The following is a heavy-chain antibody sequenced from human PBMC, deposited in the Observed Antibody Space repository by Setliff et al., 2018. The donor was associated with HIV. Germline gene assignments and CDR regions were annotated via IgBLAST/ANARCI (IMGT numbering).Heavy chain of an antibody. CDR2: IYATGST. V-gene: IGHV4-4*07. CDR1: DGSVSNQY. J-gene: IGHJ4*02. D-gene: IGHD2-15*01. Sequence: SETLSLTCIVSDGSVSNQYWSWIRQTAGKGLEWIGRIYATGSTYYNPSLKSRVTISVDTSKNQFSLKLNSVTAADTAMYYCARHPPYCSGGSCYRGRGYYFDYWGQGTLVTVSS. CDR3: ARHPPYCSGGSCYRGRGYYFDY.